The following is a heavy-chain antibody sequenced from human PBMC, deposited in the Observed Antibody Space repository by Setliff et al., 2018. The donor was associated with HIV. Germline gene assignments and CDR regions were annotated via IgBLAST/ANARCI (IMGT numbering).Heavy chain of an antibody. Sequence: SETLSLTCPVSGYSISSGYYWGWIRQPPGRGLEWIGAFHHSGNTYYNPSLKSRVTISVDTSKNLFSLKVNSVTAADTAVYYCARHDITLVRGLVWGQGTTVTVSS. D-gene: IGHD3-10*01. CDR2: FHHSGNT. V-gene: IGHV4-38-2*01. CDR3: ARHDITLVRGLV. CDR1: GYSISSGYY. J-gene: IGHJ6*02.